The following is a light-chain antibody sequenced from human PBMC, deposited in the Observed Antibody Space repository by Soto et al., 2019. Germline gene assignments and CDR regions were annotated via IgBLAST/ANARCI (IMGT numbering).Light chain of an antibody. V-gene: IGLV1-40*01. J-gene: IGLJ1*01. Sequence: QSVLTQPPSVSGAPGQRVTISCTGSSSNIGAGSHVHWYQQLPGAAPKLLIFGDSNRPSGVPDRFSGSKSGTSASLAITGLQADDEADYYCQSSDSRLSGSDVFGTGTKVTVL. CDR2: GDS. CDR3: QSSDSRLSGSDV. CDR1: SSNIGAGSH.